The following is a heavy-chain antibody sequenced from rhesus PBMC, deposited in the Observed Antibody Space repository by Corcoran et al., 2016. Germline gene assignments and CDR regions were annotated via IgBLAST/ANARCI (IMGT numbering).Heavy chain of an antibody. Sequence: EVRLVESGGGLVQPGGSLRLSFDAYGFTFIDYYLTWFRKAPGKGPEWLGFIRIKVKGGTAEYAASGKGRFTIARDDSKSIDSLQMNSLKTEDTAVYYWARSSGWSPGGFDYWGQGVLVTVSS. CDR3: ARSSGWSPGGFDY. CDR2: IRIKVKGGTA. V-gene: IGHV3-116*02. D-gene: IGHD6S26*01. CDR1: GFTFIDYY. J-gene: IGHJ4*01.